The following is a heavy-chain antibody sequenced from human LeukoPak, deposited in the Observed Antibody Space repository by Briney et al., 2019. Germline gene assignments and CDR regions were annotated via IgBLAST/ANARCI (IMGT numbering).Heavy chain of an antibody. CDR1: GFTFSTYG. CDR2: ISGSGGST. Sequence: GGSLRLSCVASGFTFSTYGMSWVRQAPGKGLEWVSAISGSGGSTYYADSVKGRFTISRDNSKNTLYLQMNSLRAEDTAVYYCAKAGGSGSQKINYYYYMDVWGKGTTVTISS. CDR3: AKAGGSGSQKINYYYYMDV. V-gene: IGHV3-23*01. J-gene: IGHJ6*03. D-gene: IGHD3-10*01.